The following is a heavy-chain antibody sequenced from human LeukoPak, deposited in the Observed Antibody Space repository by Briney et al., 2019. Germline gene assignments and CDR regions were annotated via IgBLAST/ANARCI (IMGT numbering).Heavy chain of an antibody. Sequence: GSSVKVSCKASGGTFSSYTISWVRQAPGQRLEWMRRIIPILGIANYAQKFQGRVTITADKSTSTAYMELSSLRSEDTAVYYCARDPCGGDCYLNWFDPWGQGTLVTVSS. J-gene: IGHJ5*02. D-gene: IGHD2-21*02. V-gene: IGHV1-69*04. CDR3: ARDPCGGDCYLNWFDP. CDR1: GGTFSSYT. CDR2: IIPILGIA.